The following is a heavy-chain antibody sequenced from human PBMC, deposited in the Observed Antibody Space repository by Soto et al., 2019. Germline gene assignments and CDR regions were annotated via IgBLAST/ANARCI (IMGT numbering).Heavy chain of an antibody. CDR1: GFTFSSYG. CDR3: AKAPGGGYYYGMDV. J-gene: IGHJ6*02. Sequence: QVQLVESGGGVVQPGRSLRLSCAASGFTFSSYGMHWVRQAPGKGLEWVAVISYDGSNKYYADSVKGRFTISRDNSKKTPYLRMNSLRAEGTAVYYWAKAPGGGYYYGMDVWGQGTTVTVSS. V-gene: IGHV3-30*18. CDR2: ISYDGSNK. D-gene: IGHD3-16*01.